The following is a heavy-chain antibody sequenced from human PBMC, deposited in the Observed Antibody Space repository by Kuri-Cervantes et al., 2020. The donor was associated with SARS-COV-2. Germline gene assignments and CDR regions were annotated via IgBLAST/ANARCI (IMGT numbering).Heavy chain of an antibody. CDR2: INHSGST. J-gene: IGHJ6*02. V-gene: IGHV4-34*01. D-gene: IGHD4-17*01. Sequence: GSLRLSCAVYGGSFSGYYWSWIRQPPGKGLEWIGEINHSGSTNYNPSLKSRVTISVDTSKNQFSLKLSSVTAADTAVYYCARGIKGLSTVTTYYYYYYGMDVWGQGTTVTVSS. CDR3: ARGIKGLSTVTTYYYYYYGMDV. CDR1: GGSFSGYY.